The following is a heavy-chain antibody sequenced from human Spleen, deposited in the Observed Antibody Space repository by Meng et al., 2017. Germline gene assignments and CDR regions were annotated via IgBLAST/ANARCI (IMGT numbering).Heavy chain of an antibody. J-gene: IGHJ4*02. CDR3: ARGSLEADEDPG. CDR1: GYTYTNYA. V-gene: IGHV7-4-1*02. CDR2: INTITGDP. Sequence: QVQLVQSGSQLKKPGASVKVSCKASGYTYTNYAMNGVRQAPGQGLEWMGLINTITGDPTYAQGFTGRFVFSLDTSVSTAYLQISSLKTDVTAVYYCARGSLEADEDPGWGQGTLVTVSS. D-gene: IGHD6-13*01.